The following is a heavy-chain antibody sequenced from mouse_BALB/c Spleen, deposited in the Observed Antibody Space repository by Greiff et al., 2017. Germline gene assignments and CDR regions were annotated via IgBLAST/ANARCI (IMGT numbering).Heavy chain of an antibody. Sequence: DVHLVESGGGLVKPGGSLKLSCAASGFTFSSYAMSWVRQSPEKRLEWVAEISSGGSYTYYPDTVTGRITIARDNAKNTLYLEMSSLRSEDTAMYYGARRTYGNYYWYFDVWGAGTTVTVSS. CDR3: ARRTYGNYYWYFDV. D-gene: IGHD2-1*01. CDR1: GFTFSSYA. CDR2: ISSGGSYT. J-gene: IGHJ1*01. V-gene: IGHV5-9-4*01.